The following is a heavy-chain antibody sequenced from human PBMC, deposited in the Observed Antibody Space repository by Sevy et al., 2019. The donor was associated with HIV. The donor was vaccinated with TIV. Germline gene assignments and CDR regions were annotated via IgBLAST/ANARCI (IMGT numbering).Heavy chain of an antibody. CDR3: AGDNAGGRDY. D-gene: IGHD2-15*01. V-gene: IGHV1-18*04. CDR1: GYTFTSYG. Sequence: ASVKVSCKASGYTFTSYGISWVRQAPGQGLEWMGWISAYNGNTNYAQKLQGRVTMTTDTSTSTDYMVLRGLGSDDTAVYYCAGDNAGGRDYWGQGTLVTVSS. CDR2: ISAYNGNT. J-gene: IGHJ4*02.